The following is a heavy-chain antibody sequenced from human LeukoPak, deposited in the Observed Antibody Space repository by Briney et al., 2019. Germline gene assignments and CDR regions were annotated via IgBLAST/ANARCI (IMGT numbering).Heavy chain of an antibody. Sequence: PSETLSLTCAVYGGSFSGYYWSWIRQPPGKGLEWIGEINHSGSTNYNPSLKSRVTISVDTSKNQFSLKLSSVTAADTAVYYCARHAAVLLWFGESHRRVSFDYWGQGTLVTVSS. CDR2: INHSGST. CDR1: GGSFSGYY. CDR3: ARHAAVLLWFGESHRRVSFDY. J-gene: IGHJ4*02. D-gene: IGHD3-10*01. V-gene: IGHV4-34*01.